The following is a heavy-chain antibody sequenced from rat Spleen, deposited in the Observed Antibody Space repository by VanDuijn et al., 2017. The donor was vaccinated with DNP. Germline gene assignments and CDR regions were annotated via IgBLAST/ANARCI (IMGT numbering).Heavy chain of an antibody. CDR2: IIYDGTST. J-gene: IGHJ3*01. Sequence: EVQLVESGGGLVQPGNSLKLSCAASGFTFSDYAMAWVRQSPKRGLEWVATIIYDGTSTYYRDSVKGRFTISRDNAKSTLFLQMDSLRSEDTATYYCTTDNSGLNWFAFWGQGTLVTVSS. CDR3: TTDNSGLNWFAF. CDR1: GFTFSDYA. D-gene: IGHD4-3*01. V-gene: IGHV5S10*01.